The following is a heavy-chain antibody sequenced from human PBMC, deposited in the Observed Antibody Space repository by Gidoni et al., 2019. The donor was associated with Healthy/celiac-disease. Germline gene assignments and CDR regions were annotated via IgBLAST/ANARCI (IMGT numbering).Heavy chain of an antibody. CDR2: IYYSGST. V-gene: IGHV4-31*03. D-gene: IGHD2-15*01. CDR1: GCSISSGGYY. Sequence: QVQLPESGPALVKPSQTLSLPCTVSGCSISSGGYYWSWIRQHPGKGLEWIGYIYYSGSTYYNPSLKSRVTISVDTSKNQFSLKLSSVTAADTAVYYCARAFFGLVAASYYFDYWGQGTLVTVSS. J-gene: IGHJ4*02. CDR3: ARAFFGLVAASYYFDY.